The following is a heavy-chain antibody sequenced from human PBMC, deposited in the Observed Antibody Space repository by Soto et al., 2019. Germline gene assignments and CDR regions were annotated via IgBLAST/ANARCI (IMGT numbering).Heavy chain of an antibody. D-gene: IGHD6-6*01. J-gene: IGHJ6*01. CDR1: GDSVSSNSAA. CDR2: TYYRSKWYN. CDR3: ARVGSSSFYYYYGMDV. Sequence: SQTLSLTCAISGDSVSSNSAAWNWIRQSPSRGLEWLGRTYYRSKWYNDYAVSVKSRITINPDTSKNRFSLQLNSVTPEDTAVYYCARVGSSSFYYYYGMDVWGQGTTVTVSS. V-gene: IGHV6-1*01.